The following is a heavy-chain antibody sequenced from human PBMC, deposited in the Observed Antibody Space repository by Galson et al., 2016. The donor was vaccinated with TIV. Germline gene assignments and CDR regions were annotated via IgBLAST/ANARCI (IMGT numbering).Heavy chain of an antibody. J-gene: IGHJ6*02. CDR2: ISGYNGDT. CDR3: ARDRPYKSYSSASTYYFGMDV. V-gene: IGHV1-18*04. Sequence: SVKVSCKGTGYIFTNYGITWVRQAPGQGLEWMGWISGYNGDTNYAQKFQGRVTMTRDKSTNTVYMEMRTLRSDDTAVYFCARDRPYKSYSSASTYYFGMDVWGQGTTVIVSS. CDR1: GYIFTNYG. D-gene: IGHD3-22*01.